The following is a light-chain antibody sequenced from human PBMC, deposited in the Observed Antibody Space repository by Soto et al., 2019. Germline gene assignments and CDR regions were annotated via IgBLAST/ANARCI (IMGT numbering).Light chain of an antibody. CDR1: QSISNL. J-gene: IGKJ1*01. Sequence: DIQLTQSPSTLSTSVGDRVTVTCRASQSISNLLAWYQQKPGKAPKLLIYDASSLESGVPSRFSGSGSETEFTLTISSLLPDDFATYFCQQYKSYFRTFGQGTKVDIK. CDR3: QQYKSYFRT. CDR2: DAS. V-gene: IGKV1-5*01.